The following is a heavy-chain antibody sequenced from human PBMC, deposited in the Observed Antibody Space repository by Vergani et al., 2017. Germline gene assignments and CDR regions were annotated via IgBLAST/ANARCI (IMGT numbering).Heavy chain of an antibody. V-gene: IGHV1-69*01. Sequence: QVQLVQSGAEVKKPGSSVKVSCKASGGTFSSYAISWVRQAPGQGLEWMGGIIPIFGTANYAQKFQGRVTITADESTSTAYMELSSLRSQDTAVYYCARGGFGPAALGYYYYYMDVWGKGTTVTVSS. J-gene: IGHJ6*03. CDR3: ARGGFGPAALGYYYYYMDV. D-gene: IGHD2-2*01. CDR1: GGTFSSYA. CDR2: IIPIFGTA.